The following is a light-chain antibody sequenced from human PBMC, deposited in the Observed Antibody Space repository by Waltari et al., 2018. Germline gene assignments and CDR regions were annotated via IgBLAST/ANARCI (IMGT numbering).Light chain of an antibody. CDR2: GAS. CDR3: QQYGSSPPT. CDR1: QSVSSNY. V-gene: IGKV3-20*01. Sequence: EIVLTQSPGTLSVSPGERATLSCRASQSVSSNYLAWYQQKPGQAPRLLIYGASSRATGIPDRFSGSGSGTDFTLTISRLEPEDFAVYYCQQYGSSPPTFGQGTRVETK. J-gene: IGKJ1*01.